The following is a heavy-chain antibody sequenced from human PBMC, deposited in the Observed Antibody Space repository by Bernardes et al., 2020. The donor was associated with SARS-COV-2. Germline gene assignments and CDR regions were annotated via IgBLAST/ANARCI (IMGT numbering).Heavy chain of an antibody. V-gene: IGHV1-69*04. J-gene: IGHJ4*02. CDR1: GGTLRTYG. D-gene: IGHD3-3*01. CDR2: IVPGPGIV. Sequence: KDSCKASGGTLRTYGVTWVRQAPGQGLEWMGRIVPGPGIVNYTQKFQDRVSFTADKTASTVFLELSSLRSEDTAVYYCARDSPYYEFWGGYSVFWGQGTLVTVSS. CDR3: ARDSPYYEFWGGYSVF.